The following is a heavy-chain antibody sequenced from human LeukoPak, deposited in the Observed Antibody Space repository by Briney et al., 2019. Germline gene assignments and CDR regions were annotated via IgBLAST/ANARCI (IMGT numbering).Heavy chain of an antibody. Sequence: GGPLRLSCEASGFTFRSYWMTWVRQSPGKGLEWVAIIKPDGSDKFHVDSVKGRFTISRDNAKNSLYLQMSNLRAEDTAVYYCARGGHRQKEFWGQGTLVTVSS. J-gene: IGHJ4*02. D-gene: IGHD3-10*01. CDR2: IKPDGSDK. CDR1: GFTFRSYW. CDR3: ARGGHRQKEF. V-gene: IGHV3-7*01.